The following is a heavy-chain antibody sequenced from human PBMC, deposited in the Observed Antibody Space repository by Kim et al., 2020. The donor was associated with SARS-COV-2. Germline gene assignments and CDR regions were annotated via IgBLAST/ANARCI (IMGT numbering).Heavy chain of an antibody. D-gene: IGHD2-15*01. CDR2: TWSDGSDK. CDR1: GFTFSSYV. J-gene: IGHJ6*01. Sequence: GGSLRLSCAASGFTFSSYVMHWVRQAPGKRLEWVAVTWSDGSDKYYGDSVKGRFTISRDNSKNTLYLQMNSLRAEDTAVYYCARVPSATSHYFYGMDVWG. V-gene: IGHV3-33*01. CDR3: ARVPSATSHYFYGMDV.